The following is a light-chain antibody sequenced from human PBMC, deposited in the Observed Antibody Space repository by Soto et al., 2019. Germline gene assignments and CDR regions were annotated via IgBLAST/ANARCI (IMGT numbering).Light chain of an antibody. CDR2: GNS. V-gene: IGLV1-40*01. CDR3: QSYDSSLSGHNYV. CDR1: SSNIGAGYD. J-gene: IGLJ1*01. Sequence: QSVLTQPPSVSGAPGQRVTISCTESSSNIGAGYDVHWYQQLPGTAPKLLIYGNSNRPSGVPDRFSGSKSGTSASLAITGLQAEDEADYYCQSYDSSLSGHNYVFGTGTKVTVL.